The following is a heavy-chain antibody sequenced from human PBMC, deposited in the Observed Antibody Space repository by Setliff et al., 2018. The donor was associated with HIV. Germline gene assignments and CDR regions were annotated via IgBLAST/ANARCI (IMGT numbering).Heavy chain of an antibody. Sequence: GASVKVSCQASGYTFTTYAMHWVRQAPGQRLEWMGWINAGNGNTKYSQKFQGRVTITRDTSASTAYMDLSGLRSEDTAVYYCARDNGYYYMDVWGKGTTVTVSS. J-gene: IGHJ6*03. V-gene: IGHV1-3*01. CDR2: INAGNGNT. CDR3: ARDNGYYYMDV. CDR1: GYTFTTYA.